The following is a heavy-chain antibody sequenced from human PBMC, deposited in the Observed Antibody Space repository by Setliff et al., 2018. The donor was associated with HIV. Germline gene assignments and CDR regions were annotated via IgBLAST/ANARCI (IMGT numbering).Heavy chain of an antibody. V-gene: IGHV1-2*06. CDR3: ARPRVFDSFDV. J-gene: IGHJ3*01. Sequence: ASVKVSCKATEYMILAYKMNWVRQAPGQVLEWIGRISPNNGAAEYAPKFQGRVIMTLDTSISTAYLEIPRLTSDDAAVYYCARPRVFDSFDVWGQGTMVTVSS. CDR2: ISPNNGAA. CDR1: EYMILAYK.